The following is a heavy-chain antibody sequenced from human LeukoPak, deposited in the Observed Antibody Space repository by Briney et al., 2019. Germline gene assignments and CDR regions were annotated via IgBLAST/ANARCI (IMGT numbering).Heavy chain of an antibody. D-gene: IGHD1-26*01. Sequence: PGGSLRLSCAASGFTFSSYGMHWVRQAPGKGLEWVAVIWYDGSNKYYADSVKGRFTISRDNSKNTLYLQMNSLRAEDTAVYYCAKDVVGATHYYFDYWGQGTLVTVSS. J-gene: IGHJ4*02. CDR2: IWYDGSNK. CDR3: AKDVVGATHYYFDY. V-gene: IGHV3-33*06. CDR1: GFTFSSYG.